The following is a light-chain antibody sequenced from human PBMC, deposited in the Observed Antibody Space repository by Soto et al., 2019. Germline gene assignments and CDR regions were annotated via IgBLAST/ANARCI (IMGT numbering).Light chain of an antibody. CDR2: GAS. CDR3: QQYNNWPPIT. Sequence: EIVLTQSPVTLSLSPGERATLSCRASQTISSRYLAWYLQKPGQAPRLLIYGASTRATGIPARFSGSGSGTECTLTISSLQSEDFAVYYCQQYNNWPPITFGQGTRLEIK. V-gene: IGKV3-15*01. CDR1: QTISSRY. J-gene: IGKJ5*01.